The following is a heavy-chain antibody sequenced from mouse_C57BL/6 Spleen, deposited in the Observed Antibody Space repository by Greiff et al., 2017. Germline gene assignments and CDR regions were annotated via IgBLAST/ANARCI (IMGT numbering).Heavy chain of an antibody. CDR1: GYTFTSYW. Sequence: QVQLQQPGAELVKPGASVKMSCKASGYTFTSYWITWVKQRPGQGLEWIGDIYPGSGSTNYNEKFKSKATLTVDTSSSTAYMQLSSLTSEDAAVYYCARSPTDGYSFAYWGQGTLVTVSA. D-gene: IGHD2-3*01. CDR3: ARSPTDGYSFAY. V-gene: IGHV1-55*01. CDR2: IYPGSGST. J-gene: IGHJ3*01.